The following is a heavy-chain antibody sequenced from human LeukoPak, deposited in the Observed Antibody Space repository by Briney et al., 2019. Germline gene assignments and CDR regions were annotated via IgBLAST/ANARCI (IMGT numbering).Heavy chain of an antibody. D-gene: IGHD3-10*01. V-gene: IGHV3-23*01. CDR2: VISSGGST. J-gene: IGHJ6*01. CDR1: GFTFRTYA. CDR3: AKGGGLWFGELSVYYYYGMDV. Sequence: GGSLRLSCAASGFTFRTYAMSWVRQAPGKGLEWVSAVISSGGSTNYADSVKGRFTISRDNSKNTLYLQMNSLRVEDTVVYFCAKGGGLWFGELSVYYYYGMDVWGQGTTVTVSS.